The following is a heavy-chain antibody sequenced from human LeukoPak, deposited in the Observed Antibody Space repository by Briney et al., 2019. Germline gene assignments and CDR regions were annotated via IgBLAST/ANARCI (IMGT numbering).Heavy chain of an antibody. Sequence: PSETLSLTCAVYGGSFSGYYWSWICQPPGKGLEWIGEINHSGSTNYNPSLKSRVTISVDTSKNQFSLKLSSVTAADTAVYYCASTSSSGWFQNWFDPWGQGTLVTVSS. D-gene: IGHD6-19*01. CDR2: INHSGST. V-gene: IGHV4-34*01. CDR1: GGSFSGYY. J-gene: IGHJ5*02. CDR3: ASTSSSGWFQNWFDP.